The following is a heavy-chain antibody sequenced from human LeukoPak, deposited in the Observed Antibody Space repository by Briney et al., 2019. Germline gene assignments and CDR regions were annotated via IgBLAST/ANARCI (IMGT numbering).Heavy chain of an antibody. CDR3: ARGAYTNYLDRSGYYYEYGDY. J-gene: IGHJ4*02. Sequence: PGGSLRLSCAASGFTFSNYAMHWVRQAPGKGLEWVAVISYDGSNKYYADSVKGRFTISRDNSKNTLYLQMNSLRAEDTAVYYCARGAYTNYLDRSGYYYEYGDYWGQGTLVTVSS. D-gene: IGHD3-22*01. CDR2: ISYDGSNK. V-gene: IGHV3-30-3*01. CDR1: GFTFSNYA.